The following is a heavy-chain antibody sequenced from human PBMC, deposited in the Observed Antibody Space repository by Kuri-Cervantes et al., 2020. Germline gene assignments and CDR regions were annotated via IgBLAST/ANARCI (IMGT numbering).Heavy chain of an antibody. D-gene: IGHD5-12*01. CDR1: GGSISSYY. Sequence: GSLRLSCTVSGGSISSYYWSWIRQPPGKGLEWIGCIYYSGSTNYNPSLKSRVTMSLDTSKNQLSLKLSSVTAADTAVYYCARHWDIAPPDYWGQGTLVTVSS. CDR2: IYYSGST. V-gene: IGHV4-59*01. J-gene: IGHJ4*02. CDR3: ARHWDIAPPDY.